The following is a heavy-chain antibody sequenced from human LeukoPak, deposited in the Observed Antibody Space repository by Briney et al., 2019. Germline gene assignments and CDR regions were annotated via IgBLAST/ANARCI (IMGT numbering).Heavy chain of an antibody. J-gene: IGHJ4*02. V-gene: IGHV3-23*01. D-gene: IGHD3-22*01. CDR2: ISGSGGST. Sequence: GGSLRLSCAASGFTFSSYAMSWVRQAPGKGLEWVSAISGSGGSTYYADSVKGRFTISRDNSKNTLYLQMNSLRAEDTAVYYCARLPTFYYDSSGYHYDYWGQGTLVTVSS. CDR1: GFTFSSYA. CDR3: ARLPTFYYDSSGYHYDY.